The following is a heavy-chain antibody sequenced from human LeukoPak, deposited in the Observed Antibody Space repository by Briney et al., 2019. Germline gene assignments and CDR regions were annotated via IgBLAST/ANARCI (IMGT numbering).Heavy chain of an antibody. J-gene: IGHJ4*02. V-gene: IGHV3-23*01. CDR1: GFTFSSYA. D-gene: IGHD3-22*01. Sequence: GGSLRLSCAASGFTFSSYAMSWVRQAPGKGLEWVSAISGSGGSTYYADSVKGRFTISRDNSKNTLYLHMYTLRAEDTAMYYCARETYYSDGTGAFDYWGQGTLVTVSS. CDR2: ISGSGGST. CDR3: ARETYYSDGTGAFDY.